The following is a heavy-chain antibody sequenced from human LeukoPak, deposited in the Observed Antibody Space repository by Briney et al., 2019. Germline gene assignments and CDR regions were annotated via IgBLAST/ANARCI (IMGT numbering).Heavy chain of an antibody. J-gene: IGHJ6*03. CDR3: ARDPANRPQAARLKDYYYYYMDV. CDR1: GYTFTSYY. D-gene: IGHD6-6*01. CDR2: INPSGGST. Sequence: ASVKVSCKASGYTFTSYYMHWVRQAPGQGLEWMGIINPSGGSTSYAQKFQGRVTMTRDTSTSTVYMELSSLRSEDTAVYYCARDPANRPQAARLKDYYYYYMDVWGKGTTVTVSS. V-gene: IGHV1-46*01.